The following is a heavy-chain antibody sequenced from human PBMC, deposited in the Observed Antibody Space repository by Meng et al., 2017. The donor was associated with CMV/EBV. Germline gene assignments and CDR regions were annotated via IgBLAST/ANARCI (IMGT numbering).Heavy chain of an antibody. CDR2: IDSSGNTM. V-gene: IGHV3-11*01. CDR3: ARGIYDFWSGYNYGLDV. CDR1: GFTFTDYY. Sequence: SLKISCAASGFTFTDYYMTWIRQAPGKGLEWISYIDSSGNTMYYADSVKGRFTISRDNAKNSLYLQMNSLRGEDTAVYYCARGIYDFWSGYNYGLDVWGQGTTVTVSS. D-gene: IGHD3-3*01. J-gene: IGHJ6*02.